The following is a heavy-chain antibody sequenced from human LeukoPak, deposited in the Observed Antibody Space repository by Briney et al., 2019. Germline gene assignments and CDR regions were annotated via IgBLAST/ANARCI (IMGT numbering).Heavy chain of an antibody. D-gene: IGHD7-27*01. CDR3: ARSPLGIAPFDY. J-gene: IGHJ4*02. CDR1: GFTFSTYD. CDR2: IGTAGDT. V-gene: IGHV3-13*01. Sequence: GGSLRLSCAASGFTFSTYDMHWVRHATGKGLEWVSAIGTAGDTYYPGSAKGRFTISRENAKNSLYLQMNSLRTEDTAVYYCARSPLGIAPFDYWGQGTLVTVSS.